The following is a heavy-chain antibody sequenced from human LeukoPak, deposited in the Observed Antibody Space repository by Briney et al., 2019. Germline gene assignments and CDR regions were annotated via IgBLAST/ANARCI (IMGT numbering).Heavy chain of an antibody. V-gene: IGHV3-7*03. CDR3: ARGGGLDV. Sequence: QTGGSLRLSCAASGFTFNNAWMNWVRQAPGKGLEWVASINHNGNVNYYVDSVKGRFTISRDNAKNSLYLQMSNLRAEDTAVYFCARGGGLDVWGQGATVTVSS. J-gene: IGHJ6*02. D-gene: IGHD3-16*01. CDR1: GFTFNNAW. CDR2: INHNGNVN.